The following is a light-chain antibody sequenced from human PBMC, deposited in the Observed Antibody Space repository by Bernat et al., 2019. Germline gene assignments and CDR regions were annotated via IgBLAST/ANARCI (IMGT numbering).Light chain of an antibody. CDR1: QSVSSRF. CDR3: QQYGNSPMYT. CDR2: DTS. V-gene: IGKV3-20*01. J-gene: IGKJ2*01. Sequence: EIVLTQSPGTLSLSPGDRATLSCRASQSVSSRFFAWYQHKPGQAPRLLIYDTSTRANGFPDRFSGSGSGTDFTLTISRLDPEDFAVYFCQQYGNSPMYTFGQGTNLEIK.